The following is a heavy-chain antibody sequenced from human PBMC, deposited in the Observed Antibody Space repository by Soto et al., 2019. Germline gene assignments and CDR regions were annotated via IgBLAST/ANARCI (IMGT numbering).Heavy chain of an antibody. D-gene: IGHD6-19*01. CDR2: IYPGDSDT. J-gene: IGHJ3*02. Sequence: GESLKISCMGSGYSFTSYWIGWVRQMPGKGLEWMGIIYPGDSDTRYSPSFQGQVTISADKSISTAYLQWSSLKASDTAMYYCARFLGIAVAGTGDAFDIWGQGTMVTVSS. CDR3: ARFLGIAVAGTGDAFDI. V-gene: IGHV5-51*01. CDR1: GYSFTSYW.